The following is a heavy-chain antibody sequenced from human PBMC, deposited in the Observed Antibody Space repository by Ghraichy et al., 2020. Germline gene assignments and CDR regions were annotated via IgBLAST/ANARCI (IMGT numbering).Heavy chain of an antibody. CDR1: GDSISSGDYY. V-gene: IGHV4-30-4*01. J-gene: IGHJ4*02. CDR3: ARRGYDDYHGYLRD. Sequence: SETLSLTCTVSGDSISSGDYYWSWFRQPPGKGLEWIGNIYYNGKSFYNSSLRSRVSMSVDTSKNQFSVNLSFVTAADTAVYYCARRGYDDYHGYLRDWGQGTLVTVSS. CDR2: IYYNGKS. D-gene: IGHD3-16*01.